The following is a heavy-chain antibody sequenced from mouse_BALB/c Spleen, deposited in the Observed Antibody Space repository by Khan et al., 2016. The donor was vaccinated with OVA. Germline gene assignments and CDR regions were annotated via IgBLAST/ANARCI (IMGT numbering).Heavy chain of an antibody. CDR1: GFTFSTYG. D-gene: IGHD1-1*01. CDR2: VSTGGGYT. Sequence: EVELVESGGDLVKPGGSLKLSCAASGFTFSTYGMSWVRQTPDKRLEWVATVSTGGGYTYYPDSVKGRFTISRDNAKNTLYLQMSSLKSEDTDMFYCERLAYYYDSEGFAYWGQGTLVTVSA. CDR3: ERLAYYYDSEGFAY. V-gene: IGHV5-6*01. J-gene: IGHJ3*01.